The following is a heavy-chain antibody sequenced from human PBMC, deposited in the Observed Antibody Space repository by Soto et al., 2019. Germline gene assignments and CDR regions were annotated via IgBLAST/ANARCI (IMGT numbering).Heavy chain of an antibody. V-gene: IGHV3-30*18. J-gene: IGHJ4*02. D-gene: IGHD1-26*01. CDR2: ISYDESNK. CDR1: GFTVSSDG. Sequence: PGGSLRLSCAAAGFTVSSDGMHWVRQAPGKGLEWVAVISYDESNKYYADSVKGRFTISRDNSKNTLYLQMNSLRAEDTDVYYCAKDSWDYSGSYSFFDYWGQGTLVTVSS. CDR3: AKDSWDYSGSYSFFDY.